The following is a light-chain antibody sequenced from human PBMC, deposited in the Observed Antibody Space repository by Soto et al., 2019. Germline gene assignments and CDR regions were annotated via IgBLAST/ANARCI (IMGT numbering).Light chain of an antibody. Sequence: EIVLTQSPATLSLSPGERATLSCRASQSVSSYLAWYQQKPGQAPRLLIYDASNRATGIPARFSGSGSGTDFTLTISSLEPDDFAVYYCQQRSILVTFGPGTKVDIK. V-gene: IGKV3-11*01. J-gene: IGKJ3*01. CDR3: QQRSILVT. CDR1: QSVSSY. CDR2: DAS.